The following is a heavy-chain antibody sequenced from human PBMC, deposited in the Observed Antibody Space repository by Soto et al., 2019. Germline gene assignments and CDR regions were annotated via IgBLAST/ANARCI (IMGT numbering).Heavy chain of an antibody. J-gene: IGHJ4*02. D-gene: IGHD3-3*01. V-gene: IGHV4-34*01. CDR2: INHSGST. CDR1: GGSFSGYY. CDR3: ARGTRITIFGVVITRYFDY. Sequence: SATLSLTCAVYGGSFSGYYWSWIRQPPGKGLEWIGEINHSGSTNYNPSLKSRVTISVDTSKNQFSLKLSSVTAADTAVYYCARGTRITIFGVVITRYFDYWGQGTLVTVSS.